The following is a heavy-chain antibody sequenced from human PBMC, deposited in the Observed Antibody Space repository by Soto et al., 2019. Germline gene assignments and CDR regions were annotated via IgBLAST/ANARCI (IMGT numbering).Heavy chain of an antibody. CDR3: ARSQVVPGRAGYGMDV. J-gene: IGHJ6*02. CDR1: GYTFTSYG. D-gene: IGHD2-2*01. CDR2: ISAHNGNT. V-gene: IGHV1-18*04. Sequence: QVQLVQSGAEVKKPGASVKVSCKASGYTFTSYGISWVRQAPGQGLEWMGWISAHNGNTNYAQKLQGRVTMTTDTSTSTAYMELRSLRSDDTAVYYCARSQVVPGRAGYGMDVWGQGTTVTVSS.